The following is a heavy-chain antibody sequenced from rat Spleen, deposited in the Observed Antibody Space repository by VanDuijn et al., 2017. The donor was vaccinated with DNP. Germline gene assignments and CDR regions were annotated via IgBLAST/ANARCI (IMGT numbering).Heavy chain of an antibody. J-gene: IGHJ1*01. Sequence: EVQLVESGGGLVQPGRSLKLSCAASGFTFSDYYMAWVRRAPTKGLEWVAYISYDGGSTYYGDSVKGRFTISRDNARNTLYLQMNSLRSEDTATYFCARGSGTYYWYFDFWGPGTMVTVSS. CDR1: GFTFSDYY. V-gene: IGHV5-22*01. D-gene: IGHD5-1*01. CDR2: ISYDGGST. CDR3: ARGSGTYYWYFDF.